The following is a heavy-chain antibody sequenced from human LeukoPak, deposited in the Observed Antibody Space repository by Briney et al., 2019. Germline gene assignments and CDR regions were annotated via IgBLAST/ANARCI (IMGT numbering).Heavy chain of an antibody. V-gene: IGHV4-39*07. J-gene: IGHJ4*02. CDR2: IYYSGST. CDR3: ARDKTFEVVNYFDN. D-gene: IGHD3-3*01. Sequence: SETLSLTCTVSGGSISSGSYYWGWIRQPPGKGQEWIGSIYYSGSTYYNPSLKSRVTISGDTSKNQFSLKLRSVTAADTAVYYCARDKTFEVVNYFDNWGPGTLVTVSS. CDR1: GGSISSGSYY.